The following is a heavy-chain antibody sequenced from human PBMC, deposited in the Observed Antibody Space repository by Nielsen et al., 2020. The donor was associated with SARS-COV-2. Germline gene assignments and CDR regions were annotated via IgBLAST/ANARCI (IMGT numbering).Heavy chain of an antibody. D-gene: IGHD2-2*02. J-gene: IGHJ3*02. CDR3: ARLGCSSTSCYNGGAFDI. Sequence: WIRQPPGKRLEWVAVISYDGSNKYYADSVKGRFTISRDNSKNTLYLQMNSLRAEDTAVYYCARLGCSSTSCYNGGAFDIWGQGTMVTVSS. V-gene: IGHV3-30-3*01. CDR2: ISYDGSNK.